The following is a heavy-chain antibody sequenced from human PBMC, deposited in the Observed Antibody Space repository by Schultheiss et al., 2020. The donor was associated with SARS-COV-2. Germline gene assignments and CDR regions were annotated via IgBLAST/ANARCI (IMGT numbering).Heavy chain of an antibody. D-gene: IGHD5-12*01. CDR2: IYSGGST. J-gene: IGHJ4*02. V-gene: IGHV3-53*01. CDR3: TRDLEAGDLRPGDY. Sequence: GGSLRLSCAASGFTVSSNYMSWVRQAPGKGLEWVSVIYSGGSTYYADSVKGRFTISRDNSKNTLYLQMNSLRAEDTAVYYCTRDLEAGDLRPGDYWGQGTLATVSS. CDR1: GFTVSSNY.